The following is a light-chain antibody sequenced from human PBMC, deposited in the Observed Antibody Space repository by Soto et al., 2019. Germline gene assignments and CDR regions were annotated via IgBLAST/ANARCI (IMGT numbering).Light chain of an antibody. V-gene: IGKV3-15*01. Sequence: EIVMTQSPDTLSVSPGERATLSCRASQRVFSSLAWYQQKPGQAPRLLIYGAATRATGIPARFSGSGSGTEFTLTISSLQSEDFAVYYCQQYHNWPAFGQGTKVEIK. J-gene: IGKJ1*01. CDR2: GAA. CDR3: QQYHNWPA. CDR1: QRVFSS.